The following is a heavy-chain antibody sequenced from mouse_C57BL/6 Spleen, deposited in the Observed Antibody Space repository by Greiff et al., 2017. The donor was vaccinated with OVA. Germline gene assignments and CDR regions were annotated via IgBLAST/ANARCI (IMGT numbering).Heavy chain of an antibody. J-gene: IGHJ2*01. CDR3: ARREDFDD. V-gene: IGHV1-76*01. CDR1: GYTFTDYY. CDR2: IYPGSGNT. Sequence: QVQLQQSGAELVRPGASVKLSCKASGYTFTDYYINWVKQRPGQGLEWIARIYPGSGNTYYNEKFKGKATLTAEKSSSTAYMQVSSLTSEDSAVYFCARREDFDDWCQGTTLTVSS.